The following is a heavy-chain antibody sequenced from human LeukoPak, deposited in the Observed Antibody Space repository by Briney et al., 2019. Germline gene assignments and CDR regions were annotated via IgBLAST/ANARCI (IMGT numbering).Heavy chain of an antibody. V-gene: IGHV1-3*01. D-gene: IGHD3-3*01. CDR1: GYTFTSYA. CDR3: ARGPITIFGVDPYGMDV. J-gene: IGHJ6*02. Sequence: ASVKVSCKASGYTFTSYAMHWVRQAPGQRLEWMGWINAGNGNTKYSQKFQGRVTITRDTSASTAYMELSSLRSEDTAVYYCARGPITIFGVDPYGMDVWGQGTTVTASS. CDR2: INAGNGNT.